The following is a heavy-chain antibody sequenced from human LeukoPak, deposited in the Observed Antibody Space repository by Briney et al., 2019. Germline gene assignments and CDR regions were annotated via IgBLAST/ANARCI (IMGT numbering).Heavy chain of an antibody. V-gene: IGHV4-59*01. J-gene: IGHJ4*02. CDR1: GGSFSGYY. D-gene: IGHD2-2*01. Sequence: SETLSLTCAVYGGSFSGYYWSWIRQPPGKGLEWIGYIYYSGSTNYNPSLKSRVTISVDTSKNQFSLKLSSVTAADTAVYYCARSLPVPATADFDYWGQGTLVTVSS. CDR2: IYYSGST. CDR3: ARSLPVPATADFDY.